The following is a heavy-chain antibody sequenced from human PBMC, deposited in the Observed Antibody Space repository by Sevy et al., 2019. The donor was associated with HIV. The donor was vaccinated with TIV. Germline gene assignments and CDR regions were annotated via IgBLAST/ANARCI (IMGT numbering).Heavy chain of an antibody. J-gene: IGHJ6*02. V-gene: IGHV1-69*13. CDR2: IIPIFGTA. Sequence: ASVKVSCKASGYTFTDYHIHWVRQAPGQGLEWMGGIIPIFGTANYAQKFQGRVTITADESTSTAYMELSSLRSEDTAVYYCARAPGYCSSTSCYTELPADYYYGMDVWGQGTTVTVSS. CDR3: ARAPGYCSSTSCYTELPADYYYGMDV. CDR1: GYTFTDYH. D-gene: IGHD2-2*02.